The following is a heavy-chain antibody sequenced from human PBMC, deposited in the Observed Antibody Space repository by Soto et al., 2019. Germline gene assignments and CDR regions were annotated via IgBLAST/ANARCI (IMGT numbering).Heavy chain of an antibody. CDR3: ARVRVPAAIPSHYYYYGMDV. CDR1: GFTFSSYA. D-gene: IGHD2-2*01. CDR2: ISYDGSNK. V-gene: IGHV3-30-3*01. J-gene: IGHJ6*02. Sequence: GGSLRLSCAASGFTFSSYAMHWVRQAPGKGLEWVAVISYDGSNKYYADSVKGRFTISRDNSKNTLYLQMNSLRAEDTAVYYCARVRVPAAIPSHYYYYGMDVWGQGTTVTVSS.